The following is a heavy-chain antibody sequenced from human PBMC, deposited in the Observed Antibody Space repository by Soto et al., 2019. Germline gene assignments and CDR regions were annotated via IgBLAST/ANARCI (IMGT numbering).Heavy chain of an antibody. CDR2: ISGSGGST. D-gene: IGHD1-26*01. Sequence: LRLSFAASGFTFISYAMSWVRQAPGKGLEWVSAISGSGGSTYYADSVKGRFTISRDNSKNTLYLQMNSLRAEDTAVYYCAKSYTGAMTFDYWGQGTLVTVSS. J-gene: IGHJ4*02. CDR3: AKSYTGAMTFDY. CDR1: GFTFISYA. V-gene: IGHV3-23*01.